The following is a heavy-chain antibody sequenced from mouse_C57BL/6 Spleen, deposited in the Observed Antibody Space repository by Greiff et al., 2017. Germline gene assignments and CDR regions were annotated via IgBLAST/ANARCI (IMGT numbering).Heavy chain of an antibody. J-gene: IGHJ3*01. CDR1: YTFTDYYM. D-gene: IGHD1-1*01. Sequence: VQLQQSGPELVKPGASVKMSCKASGYTFTDYYMHWVKQKPGKGLEWIGEIYPGSGNTYYNEKFKGKATLTADTSSSTAYMQLSRLTSEDSAVYFCARCSSSAWFAYWGQGTLVTVAA. CDR2: YPGSGNTY. V-gene: IGHV1-83*01. CDR3: RCSSSAWFAY.